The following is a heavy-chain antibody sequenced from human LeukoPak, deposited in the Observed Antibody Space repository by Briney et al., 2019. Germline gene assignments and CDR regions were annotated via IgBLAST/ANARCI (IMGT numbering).Heavy chain of an antibody. J-gene: IGHJ2*01. CDR1: GYTFTNYH. V-gene: IGHV1-46*01. CDR3: ARPLSEMTTSLDFDL. CDR2: INPYSSFT. D-gene: IGHD1-1*01. Sequence: ASVKVSCKASGYTFTNYHIHWVRQAPGQGLEWMGIINPYSSFTTYAQKFQGRVTMTRDTSTSTVYMELSSLRSEDTAVYYCARPLSEMTTSLDFDLWGRGSLVTVSS.